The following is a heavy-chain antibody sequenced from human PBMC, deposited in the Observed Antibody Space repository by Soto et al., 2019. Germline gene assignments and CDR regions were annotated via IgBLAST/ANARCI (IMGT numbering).Heavy chain of an antibody. CDR1: GFTFSSYA. V-gene: IGHV3-23*01. CDR2: ISGSGGST. Sequence: GGSLRLSCAASGFTFSSYAMSWVRQAPGKGLEWVSAISGSGGSTYYADSVKGRFTISRDNSKNTLYLQMNSLRAEDTAVYYCAKAVLPVYYYGMDVWGQGTTATVSS. D-gene: IGHD3-10*01. CDR3: AKAVLPVYYYGMDV. J-gene: IGHJ6*02.